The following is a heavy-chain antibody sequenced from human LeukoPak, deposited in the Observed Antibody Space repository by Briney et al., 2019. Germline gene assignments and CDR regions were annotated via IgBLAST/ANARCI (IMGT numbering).Heavy chain of an antibody. CDR3: ARWGAEMYYYDSSGSPGPHYGMDV. J-gene: IGHJ6*02. CDR1: GFTFSDYY. CDR2: ISSSGSTI. V-gene: IGHV3-11*01. D-gene: IGHD3-22*01. Sequence: KAGGSLRLSCAASGFTFSDYYMSWIRQAPGKGLEWVSYISSSGSTIYYADSVKGRFTISRDNAKNSLYLQMNSLRAEDTAVYYCARWGAEMYYYDSSGSPGPHYGMDVWGQGTTVTVSS.